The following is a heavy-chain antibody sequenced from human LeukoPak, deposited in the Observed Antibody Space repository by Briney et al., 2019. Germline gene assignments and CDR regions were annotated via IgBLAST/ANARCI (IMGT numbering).Heavy chain of an antibody. CDR3: AKSCGATCYYYGMDV. V-gene: IGHV3-23*01. Sequence: PGGSLRLSCAASGFTFSSTAMSWVRQAPGKGLEWVSSIKSDGGATYYAASVKGRFTISRDNSKNTLHLQLDSLRAEDTAVYYCAKSCGATCYYYGMDVWGQGTTVTVSS. D-gene: IGHD3-10*01. CDR2: IKSDGGAT. J-gene: IGHJ6*02. CDR1: GFTFSSTA.